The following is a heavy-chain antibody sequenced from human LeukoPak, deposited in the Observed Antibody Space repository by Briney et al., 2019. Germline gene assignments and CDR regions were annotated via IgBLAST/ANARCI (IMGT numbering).Heavy chain of an antibody. J-gene: IGHJ5*02. V-gene: IGHV1-8*01. CDR3: AREVGDWFDP. Sequence: GASVKVSCKASGYTFTSYDINWVRQAPGQGLEWMGWMNPNSNDTGYAQKFQGRVTMTRNTSITTAYMELSSLRSEDTAVYYCAREVGDWFDPWGQGTLVTVSS. D-gene: IGHD1-26*01. CDR1: GYTFTSYD. CDR2: MNPNSNDT.